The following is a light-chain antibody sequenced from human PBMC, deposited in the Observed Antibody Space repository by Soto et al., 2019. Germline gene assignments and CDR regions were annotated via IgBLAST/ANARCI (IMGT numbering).Light chain of an antibody. V-gene: IGLV2-14*01. J-gene: IGLJ3*02. Sequence: QSALTQPASVSGSPGQSITISCTGTSSDVGGYNYVSWYQQHPGKAPKLMIYEVSNRPSGVSNRFSGSKSGNTASLTITGLQAEDEDDYYCSSYTSSSTLFGVFGGGTKLTVL. CDR2: EVS. CDR3: SSYTSSSTLFGV. CDR1: SSDVGGYNY.